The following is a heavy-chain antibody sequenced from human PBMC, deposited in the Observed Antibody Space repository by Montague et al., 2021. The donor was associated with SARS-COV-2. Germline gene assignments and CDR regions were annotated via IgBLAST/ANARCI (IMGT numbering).Heavy chain of an antibody. J-gene: IGHJ3*01. CDR3: AVYTAVV. Sequence: SLRFSCAGTGFSFSTYNTNWVRQAPGKGLEWISHMSAGGNTRYYADSVKGRFTVSRDNAKNSLYLQMDSLRAEDTAVYYCAVYTAVVLGQGTMVTVSS. CDR2: MSAGGNTR. CDR1: GFSFSTYN. D-gene: IGHD2-2*02. V-gene: IGHV3-48*03.